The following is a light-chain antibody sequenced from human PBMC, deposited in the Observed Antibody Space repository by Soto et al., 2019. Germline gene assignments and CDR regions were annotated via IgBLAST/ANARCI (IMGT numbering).Light chain of an antibody. Sequence: QSALTQPASVSGSPGQSITISCTGTSSDVGDFDCVSWYQQHPGKAPKLMIYEVSDRPSGVSNRFSGSKSGNTASLTISGLKVEDEADYYCCSSGGSPTYVFGTGTKLTVL. CDR3: CSSGGSPTYV. V-gene: IGLV2-23*02. J-gene: IGLJ1*01. CDR1: SSDVGDFDC. CDR2: EVS.